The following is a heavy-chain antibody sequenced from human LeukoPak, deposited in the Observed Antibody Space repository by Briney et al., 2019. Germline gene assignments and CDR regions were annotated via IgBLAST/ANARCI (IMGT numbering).Heavy chain of an antibody. V-gene: IGHV3-48*03. CDR1: GFTFSSYE. CDR2: ISSSGSTI. D-gene: IGHD2-8*01. J-gene: IGHJ4*02. Sequence: GGSLRLSCATSGFTFSSYEMNWIRQFPGKGLEWLSYISSSGSTIYYADSVKGRFTISRDNAKNSLYLQTSSLRGDDSAIYYCAGSQYYHQTNGRAGHWGQGTLVTVSS. CDR3: AGSQYYHQTNGRAGH.